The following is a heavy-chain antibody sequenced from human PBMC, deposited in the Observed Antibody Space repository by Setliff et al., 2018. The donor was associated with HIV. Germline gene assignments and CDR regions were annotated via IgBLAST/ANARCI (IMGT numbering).Heavy chain of an antibody. Sequence: GASVKVSCKASGGTFSSYAISWVRQAPGQGLEWMGGIIPIFGTANYAQKFQGRVTITTDESTSTAYMELSSLRSEDTAVYYCARESEHYSSGPRDAFDIWGQGTMVTVSS. J-gene: IGHJ3*02. CDR2: IIPIFGTA. CDR1: GGTFSSYA. D-gene: IGHD6-19*01. V-gene: IGHV1-69*05. CDR3: ARESEHYSSGPRDAFDI.